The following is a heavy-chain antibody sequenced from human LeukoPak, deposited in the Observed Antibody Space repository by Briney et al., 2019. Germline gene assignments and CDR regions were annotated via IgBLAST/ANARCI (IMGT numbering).Heavy chain of an antibody. CDR2: INPNSGGT. CDR3: ARDHRITMVRGVTRGDRYNWFDP. J-gene: IGHJ5*02. V-gene: IGHV1-2*02. D-gene: IGHD3-10*01. CDR1: GYTFTGYY. Sequence: ASVKVSCKASGYTFTGYYMHWVRQAPGQGLEWMGWINPNSGGTNYAQKFQGRVTMTTDTSTSTAYMELRSLRSDDTAVYYCARDHRITMVRGVTRGDRYNWFDPWGQGTLVTVSS.